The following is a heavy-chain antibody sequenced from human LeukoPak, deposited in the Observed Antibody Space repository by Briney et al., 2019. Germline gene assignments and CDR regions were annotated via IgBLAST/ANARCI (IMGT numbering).Heavy chain of an antibody. V-gene: IGHV4-30-4*08. Sequence: SETLSLTCAVSGGSISSGGYSWSWIRQPPGKGLEWIGYIYYSGSTYYNPSLKSRVTISVDTSKNQFSLKLSSVTAADTAVYYCARDRDTAMAPGAFDIWGQGTMVTVSS. CDR1: GGSISSGGYS. J-gene: IGHJ3*02. CDR2: IYYSGST. CDR3: ARDRDTAMAPGAFDI. D-gene: IGHD5-18*01.